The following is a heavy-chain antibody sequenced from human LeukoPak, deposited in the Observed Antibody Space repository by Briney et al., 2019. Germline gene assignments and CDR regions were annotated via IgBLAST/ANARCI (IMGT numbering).Heavy chain of an antibody. J-gene: IGHJ6*03. D-gene: IGHD3-10*01. CDR1: GYTFTSNY. Sequence: ASVKVSCKAFGYTFTSNYMHWVRQAPGQGPEWMGVISPSGGSTTYAQKFQGRVTLTRDMSTSTDYLELSSLRSEDTAVYYCARGPLGVRGVITYYYYYYMDVWGKGTTVTVSS. CDR2: ISPSGGST. V-gene: IGHV1-46*01. CDR3: ARGPLGVRGVITYYYYYYMDV.